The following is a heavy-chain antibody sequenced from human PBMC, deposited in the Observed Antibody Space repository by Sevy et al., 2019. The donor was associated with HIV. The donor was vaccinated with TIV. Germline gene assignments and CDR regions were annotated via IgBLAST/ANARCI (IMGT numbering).Heavy chain of an antibody. D-gene: IGHD3-16*01. CDR1: GYSISSGYY. J-gene: IGHJ4*02. Sequence: SETLSLTCAVSGYSISSGYYWGWIRQPPGKGLEWIWSIYHSGSTYYNPSLKSRVTISVDTSKNQFPLKRSSVIAADTAVYYCAREYYDYVWGIYMGSFDYWGQGTLVTVSS. CDR3: AREYYDYVWGIYMGSFDY. V-gene: IGHV4-38-2*02. CDR2: IYHSGST.